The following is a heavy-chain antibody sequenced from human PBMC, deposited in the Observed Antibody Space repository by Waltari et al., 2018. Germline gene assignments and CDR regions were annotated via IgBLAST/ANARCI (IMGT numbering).Heavy chain of an antibody. D-gene: IGHD2-15*01. CDR3: AREGCSGGSCYFTTFDL. V-gene: IGHV4-59*11. CDR2: IYYSGST. J-gene: IGHJ2*01. CDR1: GGSISSHY. Sequence: QVQLQESGPGLVKPSETLSLTCTVSGGSISSHYWSWIRQPTGKGLEWIGYIYYSGSTNYNPSLKSRVTISVDTSKNQFSLKLSSVTAADTAVYYCAREGCSGGSCYFTTFDLWGRGTLVTVSS.